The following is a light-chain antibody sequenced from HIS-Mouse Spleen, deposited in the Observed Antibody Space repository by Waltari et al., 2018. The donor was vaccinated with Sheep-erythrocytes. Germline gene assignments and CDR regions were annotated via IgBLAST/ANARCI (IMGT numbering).Light chain of an antibody. CDR3: QSYDSSLSGWV. CDR1: SSNIGAGYD. Sequence: QSVLTHPPSVSGAPGQRVTIARTGSSSNIGAGYDVHWYPQLPGTAPKLLIYGNSNRPSGVPDRFSGSKSGTSASLAITGLQAEDEADYYCQSYDSSLSGWVFGGGTKLTVL. V-gene: IGLV1-40*01. CDR2: GNS. J-gene: IGLJ3*02.